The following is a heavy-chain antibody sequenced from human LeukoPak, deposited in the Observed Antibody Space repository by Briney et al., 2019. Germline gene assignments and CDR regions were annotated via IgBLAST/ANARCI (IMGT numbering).Heavy chain of an antibody. D-gene: IGHD2-8*02. Sequence: GGSLRLSCTVSGFTVSANSMSWVRQAPGKGLEWVSFIYSGTTHYSGSVKGRFTISRDNSKSTLSLQMNSLRAEDTAIYYCATYRQVLLPFESWGQGTLVTVSS. CDR1: GFTVSANS. J-gene: IGHJ4*02. CDR3: ATYRQVLLPFES. V-gene: IGHV3-53*01. CDR2: IYSGTT.